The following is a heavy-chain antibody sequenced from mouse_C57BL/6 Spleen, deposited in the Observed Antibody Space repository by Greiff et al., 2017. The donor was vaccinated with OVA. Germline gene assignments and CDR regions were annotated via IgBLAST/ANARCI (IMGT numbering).Heavy chain of an antibody. V-gene: IGHV5-17*01. J-gene: IGHJ1*03. CDR2: ISSGSSTI. D-gene: IGHD1-1*01. CDR3: ARTPTTVGYFDV. Sequence: VQLQESGGGLVKPGGSLKLSCAASGFTFSDYGMHWVRQAPEKGLEWVAYISSGSSTIYYADTVKGRFTISSDNAKNTLFLQMTSLRSEDTAMYYCARTPTTVGYFDVWGTGTTVTVSS. CDR1: GFTFSDYG.